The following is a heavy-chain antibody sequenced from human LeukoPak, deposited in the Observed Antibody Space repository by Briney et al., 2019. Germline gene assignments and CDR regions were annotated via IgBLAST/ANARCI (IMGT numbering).Heavy chain of an antibody. CDR3: AREYSSSWYGMNYYYYYYMDV. CDR2: MNPNSGNT. V-gene: IGHV1-8*03. Sequence: GASVKVSCKASGYTFTSYDINWVRQATGQGLEWMGWMNPNSGNTGYAQKFQGRVTITRNTPISTAYMELSSLRSEDTAVYYCAREYSSSWYGMNYYYYYYMDVWGKGTTVTVSS. CDR1: GYTFTSYD. D-gene: IGHD6-13*01. J-gene: IGHJ6*03.